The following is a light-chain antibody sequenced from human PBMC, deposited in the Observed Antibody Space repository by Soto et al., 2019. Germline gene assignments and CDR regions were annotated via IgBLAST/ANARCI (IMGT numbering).Light chain of an antibody. J-gene: IGLJ1*01. CDR3: SSYSSSSTFYV. V-gene: IGLV2-14*01. CDR1: SSDIGGFYY. CDR2: QVS. Sequence: QSALTQPGSVSGSPGQSITISCTGTSSDIGGFYYVSWYQHHPGKDPKLMIYQVSNRPSGVSNRFSGSKSGNTASLTISGLQAEDEADYFCSSYSSSSTFYVFGAGTKV.